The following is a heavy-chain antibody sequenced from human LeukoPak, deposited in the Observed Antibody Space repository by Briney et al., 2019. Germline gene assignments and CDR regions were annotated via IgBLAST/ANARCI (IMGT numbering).Heavy chain of an antibody. CDR2: INQDGSEK. D-gene: IGHD2/OR15-2a*01. V-gene: IGHV3-7*04. CDR1: GFTFSSHW. Sequence: GGSLRLPCAASGFTFSSHWMSWVRQAPGKGLEWVANINQDGSEKYYVDSVKGRFTISRDNARNSLYLQMNSLRAEDTAEYFCARDGVATGIYFDYWGQGTLVTVSS. CDR3: ARDGVATGIYFDY. J-gene: IGHJ4*02.